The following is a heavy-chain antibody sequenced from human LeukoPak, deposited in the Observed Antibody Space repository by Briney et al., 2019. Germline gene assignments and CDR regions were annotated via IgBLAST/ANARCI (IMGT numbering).Heavy chain of an antibody. CDR1: GYSFTSYW. CDR2: IYPGDSDT. CDR3: ARQITDCSGGSCYLDAFDI. Sequence: GESLKISCKGSGYSFTSYWIGWVRQMPGKGLEWMGIIYPGDSDTRYSPSFQGQVTISADKSISTAYLQWSSLKASDTAMYYCARQITDCSGGSCYLDAFDIWGQGTTVTVTS. J-gene: IGHJ3*02. V-gene: IGHV5-51*01. D-gene: IGHD2-15*01.